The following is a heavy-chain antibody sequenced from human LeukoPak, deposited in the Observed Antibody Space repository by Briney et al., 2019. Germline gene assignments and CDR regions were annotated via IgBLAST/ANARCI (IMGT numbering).Heavy chain of an antibody. J-gene: IGHJ4*02. D-gene: IGHD3-10*01. Sequence: GGSLRLSCAASGFTFSSYAMHWVRQAPGKGLEWVSVISYDGSNKYYADSVKGRFTISRDNSKNTLYLQMNSLRAEDTAVYYCARASWFGELDYWGQGTLVTVSS. V-gene: IGHV3-30*04. CDR1: GFTFSSYA. CDR2: ISYDGSNK. CDR3: ARASWFGELDY.